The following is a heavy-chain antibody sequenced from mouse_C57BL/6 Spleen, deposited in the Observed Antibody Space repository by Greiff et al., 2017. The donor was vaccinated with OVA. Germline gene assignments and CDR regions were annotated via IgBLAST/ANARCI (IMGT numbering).Heavy chain of an antibody. CDR3: ARGGLAGTRGDAMDY. J-gene: IGHJ4*01. CDR1: GYTFTSYW. D-gene: IGHD4-1*01. Sequence: QVQLQQPGAELVRPGSSVKLSCKASGYTFTSYWMHWVKQRPIQGLEWIGNIDPSDSETHYNQKFKDKATLTVDKSSSTAYMQLSSLTSEDYAVYYCARGGLAGTRGDAMDYWGQGTSVTVSS. CDR2: IDPSDSET. V-gene: IGHV1-52*01.